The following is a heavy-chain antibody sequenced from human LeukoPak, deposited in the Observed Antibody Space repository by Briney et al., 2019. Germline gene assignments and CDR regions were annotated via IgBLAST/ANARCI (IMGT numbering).Heavy chain of an antibody. Sequence: SVKVSCKASGGTFSSYAISWVRQAPGQGLEWMGRIIPILGIANYAQKFQGRVTITADKSTSTAYMELSSLRSEDTAVYYCARDVLSSRYDSSGMGSFDYWGQGTLVTVSS. CDR2: IIPILGIA. V-gene: IGHV1-69*10. CDR1: GGTFSSYA. CDR3: ARDVLSSRYDSSGMGSFDY. D-gene: IGHD3-22*01. J-gene: IGHJ4*02.